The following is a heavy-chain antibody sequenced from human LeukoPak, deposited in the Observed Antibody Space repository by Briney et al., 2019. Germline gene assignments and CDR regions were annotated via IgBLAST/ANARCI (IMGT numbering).Heavy chain of an antibody. Sequence: PGGSLRLSCTASGFTFSSFEVNWVRQAPGKGLEWVSYISSSGNIIYYADSVKGRFTISRDNAKNSLYLQMNSLRAEDTAVYYCARGYSSVMTWGQGTLVTVSS. D-gene: IGHD6-19*01. CDR1: GFTFSSFE. V-gene: IGHV3-48*03. CDR3: ARGYSSVMT. J-gene: IGHJ5*02. CDR2: ISSSGNII.